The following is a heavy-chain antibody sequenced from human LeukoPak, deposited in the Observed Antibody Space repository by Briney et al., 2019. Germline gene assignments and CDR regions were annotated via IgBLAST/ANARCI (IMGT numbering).Heavy chain of an antibody. D-gene: IGHD3-10*01. Sequence: SETLSLTCTVSGGSISSGSYYWSWIRQPAGKGLEWIGEINHSGSTNYNPSLKSRVTISVDTSKNQFSLKLSSVTAADTAVYYCARLIYYYGSGSKFDYWGQGTLVTVSS. V-gene: IGHV4-61*10. J-gene: IGHJ4*02. CDR1: GGSISSGSYY. CDR2: INHSGST. CDR3: ARLIYYYGSGSKFDY.